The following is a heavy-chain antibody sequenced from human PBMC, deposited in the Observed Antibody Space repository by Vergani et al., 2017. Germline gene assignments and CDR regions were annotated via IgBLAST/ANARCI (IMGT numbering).Heavy chain of an antibody. CDR3: AKGRLWFGESAFDY. CDR2: ISSSSSTI. Sequence: EVQLVESGGGLVQPGGSLRLSCAASGFTFSSYSMNWVRQAPGKGLEWVSYISSSSSTIYYADSVKGRFTISRDNSKNTLYLQMNSLRAEDTAVYYCAKGRLWFGESAFDYWGQGTLVTVSS. D-gene: IGHD3-10*01. J-gene: IGHJ4*02. V-gene: IGHV3-48*01. CDR1: GFTFSSYS.